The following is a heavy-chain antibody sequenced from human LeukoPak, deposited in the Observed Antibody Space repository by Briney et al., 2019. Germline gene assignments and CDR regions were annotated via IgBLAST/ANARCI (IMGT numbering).Heavy chain of an antibody. V-gene: IGHV3-11*01. Sequence: GGSLRLSCAASGFTFNDYYMSWIGQAPGKGLEWLSYINISGTNTHYADSVKGRFTISRDNAKKSLYLEMNNLRAEDTAVYYCATDGAGFDTWGQGVLVTVSS. J-gene: IGHJ5*02. CDR3: ATDGAGFDT. CDR1: GFTFNDYY. CDR2: INISGTNT.